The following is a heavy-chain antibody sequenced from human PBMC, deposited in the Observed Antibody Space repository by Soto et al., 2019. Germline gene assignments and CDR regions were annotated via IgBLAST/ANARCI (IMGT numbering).Heavy chain of an antibody. J-gene: IGHJ5*02. CDR2: ISGSGGST. CDR1: GFTFSSYA. Sequence: GGSLRLSCAASGFTFSSYAMSWVRQAPGKGLEWVSAISGSGGSTYYADSVKGRFTISRDNSKNTLYLQMNSLRAEDTAVYYCAKDHLPRSSRGYNWFDPWGQGTLVTVSS. D-gene: IGHD3-10*01. V-gene: IGHV3-23*01. CDR3: AKDHLPRSSRGYNWFDP.